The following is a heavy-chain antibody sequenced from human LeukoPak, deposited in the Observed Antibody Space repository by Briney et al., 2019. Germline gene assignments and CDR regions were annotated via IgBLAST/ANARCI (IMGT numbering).Heavy chain of an antibody. D-gene: IGHD2-2*01. Sequence: GGSLRLSCAASGFTFTNCAMHWVRQTPGTGLEWVALISYDGSNKYYIDSVKGRFTISRDNTKNTLHLQLDGLRPEDTAVYYCAREMTSVVGKNFDYWGQGTLVTVSS. CDR3: AREMTSVVGKNFDY. V-gene: IGHV3-30-3*01. CDR1: GFTFTNCA. CDR2: ISYDGSNK. J-gene: IGHJ4*02.